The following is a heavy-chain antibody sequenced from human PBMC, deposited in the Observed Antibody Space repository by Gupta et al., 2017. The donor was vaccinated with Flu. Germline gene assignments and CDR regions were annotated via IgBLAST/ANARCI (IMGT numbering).Heavy chain of an antibody. Sequence: WMHWVRQVPVEGLVLVSHISSDGSPTAFADAVKGRFTISRDNAKYNLDLQMSSLSPEDTAVYYCASDFAAAHTYSLDSWGQGILVTVSS. D-gene: IGHD2-21*01. J-gene: IGHJ5*01. V-gene: IGHV3-74*01. CDR1: W. CDR3: ASDFAAAHTYSLDS. CDR2: ISSDGSPT.